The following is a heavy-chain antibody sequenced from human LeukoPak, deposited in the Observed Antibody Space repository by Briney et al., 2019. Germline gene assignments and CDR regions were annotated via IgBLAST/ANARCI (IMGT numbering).Heavy chain of an antibody. D-gene: IGHD2-2*01. CDR2: INPNSGGT. V-gene: IGHV1-2*02. CDR1: GYTFTGYY. Sequence: GASVKVSCKASGYTFTGYYMHWERQAPGQGLEWMGWINPNSGGTNYAQKFQGRVTMTRDTSISTAYMELSRLRSDDTAVYYCARVPAASYYYYYYMGVWGKGTTVTVSS. CDR3: ARVPAASYYYYYYMGV. J-gene: IGHJ6*03.